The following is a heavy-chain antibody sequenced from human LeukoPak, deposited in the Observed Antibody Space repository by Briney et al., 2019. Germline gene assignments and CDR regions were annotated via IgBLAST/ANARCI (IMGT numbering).Heavy chain of an antibody. CDR2: INHSGST. J-gene: IGHJ5*02. CDR1: GGSFSGYY. V-gene: IGHV4-34*01. D-gene: IGHD3-22*01. CDR3: ARGGSAYYYDSVWFDP. Sequence: SETLSLTCAVYGGSFSGYYWSWIRQPPGKGLEWIGEINHSGSTNYSPSLTSRLTISVDTSKNQFSLKLSSVTAADTAVYYCARGGSAYYYDSVWFDPWGQGTLVTVSS.